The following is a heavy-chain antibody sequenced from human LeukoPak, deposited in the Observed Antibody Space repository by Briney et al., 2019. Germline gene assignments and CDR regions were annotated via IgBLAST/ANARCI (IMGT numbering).Heavy chain of an antibody. CDR1: GYTFTSYG. CDR2: IIPIFGTA. D-gene: IGHD3-3*01. J-gene: IGHJ6*02. Sequence: SVKVSCKASGYTFTSYGISWVRQAPGQGLEWMGGIIPIFGTANYAQKLQGRVTITADESTSTAYMELSSLRSEDTAVYYCARAPNDYDFWSGYYPYGMDVWGQGTTVTVSS. CDR3: ARAPNDYDFWSGYYPYGMDV. V-gene: IGHV1-69*13.